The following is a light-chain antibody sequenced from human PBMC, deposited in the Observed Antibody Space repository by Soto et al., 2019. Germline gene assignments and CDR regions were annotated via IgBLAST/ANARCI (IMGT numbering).Light chain of an antibody. CDR3: SSITRSSTSV. V-gene: IGLV2-8*01. Sequence: QSVLTQSPSASGSPGQSVTISCTGTSSDIGGYDSVSWYQQHPGKAPKVMIYDVSKRPSGVPDRFSGSKSGNTASLTVSALQAEDEADYYCSSITRSSTSVFGTGTKLTVL. J-gene: IGLJ1*01. CDR2: DVS. CDR1: SSDIGGYDS.